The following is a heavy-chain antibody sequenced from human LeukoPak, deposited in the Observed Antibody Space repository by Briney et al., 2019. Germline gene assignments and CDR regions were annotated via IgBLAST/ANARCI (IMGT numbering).Heavy chain of an antibody. Sequence: GGSLRLSCAASGFTLSSYWMSWVRQAPGKGLEWVANIKQDGSEKYYVDSVKGRFTISRDNAKNSLYLQMNSLRAEDTAVYYCARDPRLAGGYCSGGSCWFDYWGQGTLVTVSS. CDR1: GFTLSSYW. CDR3: ARDPRLAGGYCSGGSCWFDY. J-gene: IGHJ4*02. V-gene: IGHV3-7*01. CDR2: IKQDGSEK. D-gene: IGHD2-15*01.